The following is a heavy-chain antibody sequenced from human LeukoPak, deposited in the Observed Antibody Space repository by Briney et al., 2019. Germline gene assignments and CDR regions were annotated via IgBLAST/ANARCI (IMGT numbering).Heavy chain of an antibody. CDR1: GFSLSTSGVG. CDR2: IYWNDDK. D-gene: IGHD3-9*01. V-gene: IGHV2-5*01. CDR3: AHGPTYYDILTGYYNAPFDY. Sequence: SGPTLVKPTQTLTLTCTFSGFSLSTSGVGVGWIRQPPGKALEWLALIYWNDDKRYSPSLKSRLTITKDTSKNQVVLTMTNMDPVDTATYYCAHGPTYYDILTGYYNAPFDYWGQGTLVTVSS. J-gene: IGHJ4*02.